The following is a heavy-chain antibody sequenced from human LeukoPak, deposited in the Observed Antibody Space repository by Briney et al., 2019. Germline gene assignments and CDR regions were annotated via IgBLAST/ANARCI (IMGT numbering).Heavy chain of an antibody. CDR2: ISSSSSYI. V-gene: IGHV3-21*01. D-gene: IGHD3-22*01. Sequence: GGSLRLSCAASGFTFSSYSMNWVRQAPGKGLEWVSSISSSSSYIYYADSVKGRFTISRDNAKNSLYLQMNSLRAEDTAVYYCARCSYYYDSSDYYPGYWGQGTLVTVSS. CDR1: GFTFSSYS. J-gene: IGHJ4*02. CDR3: ARCSYYYDSSDYYPGY.